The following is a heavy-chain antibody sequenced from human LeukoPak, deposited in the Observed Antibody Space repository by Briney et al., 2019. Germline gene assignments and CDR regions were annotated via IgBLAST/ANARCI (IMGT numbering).Heavy chain of an antibody. CDR3: AREKIGTGTVLGKDYYYMDV. CDR1: GVAFSGNY. CDR2: VDHSGST. J-gene: IGHJ6*03. V-gene: IGHV4-34*01. D-gene: IGHD3-16*01. Sequence: SETLSLTCGVSGVAFSGNYWSWIRQSPGRGLEWIGEVDHSGSTNYNPSLKSRVIISIDTSKNQFSLKLSSVTAADTAMYYCAREKIGTGTVLGKDYYYMDVWGKGTTVTVSS.